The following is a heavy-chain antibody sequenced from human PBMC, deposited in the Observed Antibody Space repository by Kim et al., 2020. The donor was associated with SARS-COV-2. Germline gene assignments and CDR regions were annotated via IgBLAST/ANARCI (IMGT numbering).Heavy chain of an antibody. V-gene: IGHV4-31*03. CDR3: ARDGPHGMDV. CDR1: GGSISSGGYY. CDR2: IYYSGST. J-gene: IGHJ6*02. Sequence: SETLSLTCTVSGGSISSGGYYWSWIRQHPGKGLEWIGYIYYSGSTYCNPSLKSRVTISVDTSKNQFSLKLSSVTAADTAVYYCARDGPHGMDVWGQGTTVTVSS.